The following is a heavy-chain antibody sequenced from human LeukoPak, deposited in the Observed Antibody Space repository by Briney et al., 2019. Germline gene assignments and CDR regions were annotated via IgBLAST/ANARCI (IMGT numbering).Heavy chain of an antibody. Sequence: GGSLRLSCAASGFTFSSYSMNWVRQAPGKGLEWVSSTSSSSSYIYYADSVKGRFTISRDNAKNSLYLQMNSLRAEDTAVYYCARDLLDGVAAAARDYWGQGTLVTVSS. CDR1: GFTFSSYS. D-gene: IGHD6-13*01. CDR3: ARDLLDGVAAAARDY. J-gene: IGHJ4*02. CDR2: TSSSSSYI. V-gene: IGHV3-21*01.